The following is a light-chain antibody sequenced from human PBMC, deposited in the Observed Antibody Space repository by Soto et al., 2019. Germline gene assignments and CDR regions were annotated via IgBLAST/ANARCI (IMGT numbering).Light chain of an antibody. V-gene: IGKV3-20*01. Sequence: EIVSTQSPGTPSLSPGERATLSCRASQSVSNNYLAWYKQKPGQAPRLLIYGASNRATGIPDRFSGSGSGTDFTLTIRRLQPEDFAVYYCQQYGSSGTFGQGTKVDIK. CDR1: QSVSNNY. CDR3: QQYGSSGT. CDR2: GAS. J-gene: IGKJ1*01.